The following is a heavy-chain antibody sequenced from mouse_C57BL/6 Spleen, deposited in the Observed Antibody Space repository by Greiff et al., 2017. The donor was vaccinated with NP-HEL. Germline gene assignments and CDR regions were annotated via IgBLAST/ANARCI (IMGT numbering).Heavy chain of an antibody. CDR1: GYTFTSYT. J-gene: IGHJ2*01. D-gene: IGHD2-3*01. CDR2: INPSSGYT. CDR3: ARSDDDGYYFDY. Sequence: QVQLQQSGAELARPGASVKMSCKASGYTFTSYTMHWVKQRPGQGLEWIGYINPSSGYTKYNQKFKDKATLTADKSSSTDYKQQSSLTSEDSAVYYCARSDDDGYYFDYWGQGTTLTVSS. V-gene: IGHV1-4*01.